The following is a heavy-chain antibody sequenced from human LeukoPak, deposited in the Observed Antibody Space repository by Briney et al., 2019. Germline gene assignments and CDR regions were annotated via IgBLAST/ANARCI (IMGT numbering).Heavy chain of an antibody. V-gene: IGHV3-74*01. CDR1: GFTFSSYW. CDR2: MNSDESTT. D-gene: IGHD6-13*01. Sequence: GGSLRLSCAASGFTFSSYWMHWVRQAPGKGPVWVSSMNSDESTTTYADSVKGRFTISRDNANNTLYLQMNSLRVEDTAVYYCARGSKYSSSRYVDSWGQGTLVTVSS. CDR3: ARGSKYSSSRYVDS. J-gene: IGHJ4*02.